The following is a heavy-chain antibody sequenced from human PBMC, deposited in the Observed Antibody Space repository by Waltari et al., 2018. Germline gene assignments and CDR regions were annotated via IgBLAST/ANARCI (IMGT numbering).Heavy chain of an antibody. CDR1: GDSLSGNAW. CDR3: ARDRGRGLYLDS. J-gene: IGHJ4*02. CDR2: IHGSGKT. V-gene: IGHV4-4*02. D-gene: IGHD2-15*01. Sequence: QVQLQESGPGLVKPSGTLSVTCAVSGDSLSGNAWWSWVRQPPGKGLEWIGQIHGSGKTNYKPVLESRVTVSRDTSNNQFSLKLASATAADTAVYYCARDRGRGLYLDSWGQGTLVTVSP.